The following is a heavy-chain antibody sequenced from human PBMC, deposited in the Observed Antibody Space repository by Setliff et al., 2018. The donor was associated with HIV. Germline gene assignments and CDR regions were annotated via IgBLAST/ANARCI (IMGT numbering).Heavy chain of an antibody. J-gene: IGHJ6*03. CDR2: ITYDGSAK. D-gene: IGHD3-3*02. V-gene: IGHV3-30*07. CDR1: GFPFSSYG. Sequence: GGSLRLSCAASGFPFSSYGVHWVRQVPGRGPEWVAIITYDGSAKWYADSVKGRFTISRDNSKSTVYLQMNSLRVEDSAVYYCAREEGPIYYFYYMDVWGKGTTVTV. CDR3: AREEGPIYYFYYMDV.